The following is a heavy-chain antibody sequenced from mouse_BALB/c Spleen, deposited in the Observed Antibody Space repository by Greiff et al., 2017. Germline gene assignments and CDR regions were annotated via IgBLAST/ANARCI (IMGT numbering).Heavy chain of an antibody. CDR1: GYTFTSYW. CDR2: INPSTGYT. Sequence: QVQLKESGAELVKPGASVKMSCKASGYTFTSYWMHWVKQRPGQGLEWIGYINPSTGYTEYNQKFKDKATLTADKSSSTAYMQLSSLTSEDSSVYYCASSYGSSHPDYWGQGTTLTVSS. CDR3: ASSYGSSHPDY. D-gene: IGHD1-1*01. V-gene: IGHV1-7*01. J-gene: IGHJ2*01.